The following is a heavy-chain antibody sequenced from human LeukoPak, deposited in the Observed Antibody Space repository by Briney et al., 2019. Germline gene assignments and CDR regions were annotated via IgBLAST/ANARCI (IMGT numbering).Heavy chain of an antibody. CDR3: PRVWRTIDYYYYMDV. Sequence: GGSLRLSCAASGFTFSDYSMNWVRQAPGKGLEWVSSINSRSSYIYFADSVKGRFTISRDNAKSSLYLQMHSLRAEDTAVYYCPRVWRTIDYYYYMDVWGKGTTVTISS. V-gene: IGHV3-21*01. CDR2: INSRSSYI. D-gene: IGHD3-16*01. CDR1: GFTFSDYS. J-gene: IGHJ6*03.